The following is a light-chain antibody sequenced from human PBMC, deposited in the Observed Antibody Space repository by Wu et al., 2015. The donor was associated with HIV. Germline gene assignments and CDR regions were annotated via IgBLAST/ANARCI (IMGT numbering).Light chain of an antibody. V-gene: IGKV1-8*01. Sequence: IRMTQSPSSLSTSTGDRVTITCRASEEISSYLAWYQQKPGKAPKLLISAASTLPNGVPSRFSGSGSGTDFTLTISSVQREDFATYLCQQSHTPPWTFGQGTKVEIK. J-gene: IGKJ1*01. CDR3: QQSHTPPWT. CDR1: EEISSY. CDR2: AAS.